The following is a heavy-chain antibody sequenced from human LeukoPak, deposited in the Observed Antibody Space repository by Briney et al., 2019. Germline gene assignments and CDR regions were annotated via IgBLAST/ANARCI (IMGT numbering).Heavy chain of an antibody. Sequence: GGSLRLSCAASGFTVSSNYMSWVRQAPGKGLEWVSVIYSGGSTYYADSVKGRFTISRDNSKNTLYLQMNSLRAEDTAVYHCARTLPSSSMVRGAFDIWGQGTMVTVSS. CDR1: GFTVSSNY. CDR3: ARTLPSSSMVRGAFDI. D-gene: IGHD6-13*01. V-gene: IGHV3-66*01. CDR2: IYSGGST. J-gene: IGHJ3*02.